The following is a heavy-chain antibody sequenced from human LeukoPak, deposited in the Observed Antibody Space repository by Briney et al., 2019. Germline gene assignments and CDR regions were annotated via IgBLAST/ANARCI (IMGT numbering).Heavy chain of an antibody. CDR1: GGTFSSYA. CDR2: IIPIFGTA. V-gene: IGHV1-69*13. J-gene: IGHJ3*02. D-gene: IGHD3-10*01. CDR3: AREYYYGSGDGNI. Sequence: GASVKVSCKASGGTFSSYAISWVRQAPGQGLEWMGGIIPIFGTANYAQKFQGRVTITADESTSTAHMELSSLRSEDTAVYYCAREYYYGSGDGNIWGQGTMVTVSS.